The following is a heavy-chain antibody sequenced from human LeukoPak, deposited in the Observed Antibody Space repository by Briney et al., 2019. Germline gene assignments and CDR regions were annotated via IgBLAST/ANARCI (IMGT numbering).Heavy chain of an antibody. CDR1: GGSVSSGSYY. Sequence: PSETLSLTCTVSGGSVSSGSYYWSWIRQPPGKGLEWIGYIYYSGSTNYNPSLKSRVTTSVDTSKNQFSLKLSSVTAADTAVYYCARAGVGNWFDPWGQGTLVTVSS. D-gene: IGHD3-10*01. CDR2: IYYSGST. J-gene: IGHJ5*02. V-gene: IGHV4-61*01. CDR3: ARAGVGNWFDP.